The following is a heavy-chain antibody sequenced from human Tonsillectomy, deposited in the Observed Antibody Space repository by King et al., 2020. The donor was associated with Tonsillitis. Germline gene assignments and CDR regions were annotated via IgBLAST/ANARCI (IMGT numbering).Heavy chain of an antibody. CDR2: ISGSGGFT. J-gene: IGHJ4*02. Sequence: DVQLVESGGGLVQPGGSLRLSCAASGFTFSSYAMTWVRQAPGKGLEWVSLISGSGGFTYYADSVKGRFTISRDDSKSTLYLQMNSLRAEDTAVYYCAKDVWGGTDYWGQGTLVTVSS. CDR3: AKDVWGGTDY. V-gene: IGHV3-23*04. CDR1: GFTFSSYA. D-gene: IGHD3-16*01.